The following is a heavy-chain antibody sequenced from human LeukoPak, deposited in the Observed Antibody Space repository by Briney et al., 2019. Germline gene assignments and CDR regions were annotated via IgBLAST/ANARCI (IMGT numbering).Heavy chain of an antibody. CDR1: GDSINSLDL. V-gene: IGHV4-4*02. CDR2: MYLSGTT. J-gene: IGHJ4*02. CDR3: AGLVGRYSSGLYYYYFDY. D-gene: IGHD3-22*01. Sequence: SETLSLTCIVSGDSINSLDLWSWVRQPPGKGLEWIGEMYLSGTTHSNPSVKSRVTIPIDKSKNQFFLNLSSVTAADTAVYYCAGLVGRYSSGLYYYYFDYWGQGTLVTVSS.